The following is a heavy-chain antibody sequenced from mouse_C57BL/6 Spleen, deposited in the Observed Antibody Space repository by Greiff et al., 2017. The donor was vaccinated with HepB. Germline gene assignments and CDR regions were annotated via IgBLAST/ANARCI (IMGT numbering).Heavy chain of an antibody. D-gene: IGHD1-1*01. CDR3: ARRGIYYYGSSYDFDV. V-gene: IGHV1-22*01. CDR2: INPNNGGT. J-gene: IGHJ1*03. Sequence: EVQLQQSGPELVKPGASVKMSCKASGYTFTDYNMHWVKQSHGKSLEWIGYINPNNGGTSYNQKFKGKATLTVNKSSSTAYMELRSLTSEDSAVYYCARRGIYYYGSSYDFDVWGTGTTVTVSS. CDR1: GYTFTDYN.